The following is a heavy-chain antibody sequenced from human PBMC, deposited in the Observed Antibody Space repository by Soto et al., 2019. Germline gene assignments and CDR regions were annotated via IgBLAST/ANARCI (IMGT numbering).Heavy chain of an antibody. V-gene: IGHV5-51*01. CDR2: IYPGDSDT. D-gene: IGHD4-17*01. CDR3: ARMRSTVTFYYYYGMDV. Sequence: GESLKISCKGSGYSFTSYWIGWVRQMPGKRLESMRIIYPGDSDTRYSPSFQGQVTISADKSISTAYLQWSSLKASDTAMYYCARMRSTVTFYYYYGMDVWGQGTTVTVSS. J-gene: IGHJ6*02. CDR1: GYSFTSYW.